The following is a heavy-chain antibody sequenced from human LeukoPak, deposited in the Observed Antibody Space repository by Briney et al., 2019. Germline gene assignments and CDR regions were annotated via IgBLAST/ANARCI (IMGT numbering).Heavy chain of an antibody. V-gene: IGHV3-30*04. CDR2: ISFDGSNK. D-gene: IGHD5-12*01. J-gene: IGHJ4*02. Sequence: GGSLRLSCAASGSTFSSYAMHWVRQAPGKGLEWVAVISFDGSNKYYADSVKGRFTIFRDNSKNTLYLQMNSLRAEDTAVYYCARQGRYSGYDYYLGSYYFDYWGQGTLVTVSS. CDR3: ARQGRYSGYDYYLGSYYFDY. CDR1: GSTFSSYA.